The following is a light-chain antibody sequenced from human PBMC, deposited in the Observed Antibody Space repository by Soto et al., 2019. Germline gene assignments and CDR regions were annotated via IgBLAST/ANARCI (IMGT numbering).Light chain of an antibody. Sequence: EIVLTQSPGTLSLSPGERATLSCRASQSVSSSYLAWYQQKPGQAPRLLIYGASSRATGIPDRFSGSGSGTDFTLTISRLETEDFAVYYCQPYGSSRTFGQGTKV. J-gene: IGKJ1*01. CDR3: QPYGSSRT. CDR1: QSVSSSY. V-gene: IGKV3-20*01. CDR2: GAS.